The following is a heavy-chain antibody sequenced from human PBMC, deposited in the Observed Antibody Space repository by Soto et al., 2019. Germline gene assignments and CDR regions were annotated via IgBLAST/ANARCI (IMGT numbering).Heavy chain of an antibody. V-gene: IGHV4-59*01. D-gene: IGHD4-17*01. J-gene: IGHJ5*02. CDR2: IYYSGST. Sequence: SATXSLTCTVAVFSIIIYYCILIRQPPGKGLEFIGYIYYSGSTNYNPSLKSRVKISVDTSKNQFSLKLSSVTAADTAVYYCARWTSNWLETWGQGTLV. CDR3: ARWTSNWLET. CDR1: VFSIIIYY.